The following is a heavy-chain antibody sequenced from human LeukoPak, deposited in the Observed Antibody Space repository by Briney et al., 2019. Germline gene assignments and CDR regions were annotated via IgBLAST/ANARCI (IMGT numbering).Heavy chain of an antibody. CDR2: INPNSGGT. J-gene: IGHJ4*02. Sequence: ASVKVSCKASGYTFTGYYMHWVRQAPGQGLEWMGWINPNSGGTNYAQKFQGRATMTRDTSISTAYMELSRLRSDDTAVYYCARVGDWGSPACDYWGQGTLVTVSS. D-gene: IGHD7-27*01. CDR1: GYTFTGYY. CDR3: ARVGDWGSPACDY. V-gene: IGHV1-2*02.